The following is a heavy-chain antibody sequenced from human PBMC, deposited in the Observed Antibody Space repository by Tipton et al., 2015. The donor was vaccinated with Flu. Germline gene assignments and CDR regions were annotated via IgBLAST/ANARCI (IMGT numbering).Heavy chain of an antibody. V-gene: IGHV3-7*01. Sequence: SLRLSCAASGFTFSTYWMSWVRQAPGKGLEWVANIKQGGDEKYYVDSVKGRFTISRDNPKNSLYLQMNSLRAEDTAVYYCARTRGGYCTATACFDDYFDYWGQGALVIVSS. CDR2: IKQGGDEK. CDR3: ARTRGGYCTATACFDDYFDY. CDR1: GFTFSTYW. D-gene: IGHD2-8*02. J-gene: IGHJ4*02.